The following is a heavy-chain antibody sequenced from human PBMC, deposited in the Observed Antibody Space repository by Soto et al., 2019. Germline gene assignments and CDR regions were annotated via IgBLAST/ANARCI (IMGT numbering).Heavy chain of an antibody. J-gene: IGHJ6*02. CDR2: ISSSGSTI. Sequence: EVQRVESGGGLVQPGGSLRLSCAASGFTCSSYEMNWVRQAPGKGLEWVSYISSSGSTIYYADSVKGRFTISRDNAKNSLYLQMNSLRAGDTAVYYCARLALVGRDYYYDGMDVWGQGTTVTVSS. V-gene: IGHV3-48*03. CDR1: GFTCSSYE. CDR3: ARLALVGRDYYYDGMDV. D-gene: IGHD1-26*01.